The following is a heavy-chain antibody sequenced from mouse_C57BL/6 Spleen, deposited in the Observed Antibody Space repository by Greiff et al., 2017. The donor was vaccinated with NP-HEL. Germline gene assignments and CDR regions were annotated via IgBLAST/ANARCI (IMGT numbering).Heavy chain of an antibody. Sequence: LQQSGASVKISCKASGYAFSSYWMNWVKQRPGKGLEWIGQIYPGDGDTNYNGKFKGKATLTADKSSSTAYMQLSSLTSEDSAVYFCARRYYFDYWGQGTTLTVSS. CDR3: ARRYYFDY. CDR1: GYAFSSYW. J-gene: IGHJ2*01. V-gene: IGHV1-80*01. CDR2: IYPGDGDT.